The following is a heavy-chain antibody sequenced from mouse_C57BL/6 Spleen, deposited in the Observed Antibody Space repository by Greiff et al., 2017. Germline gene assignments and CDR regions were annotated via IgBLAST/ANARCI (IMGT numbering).Heavy chain of an antibody. D-gene: IGHD1-1*01. CDR1: GYTFTSYW. J-gene: IGHJ2*01. Sequence: VQLQQPGAELVKPGASVKLSCKASGYTFTSYWMHWVKQRPGQGLEWIGMIHPNSGSTNYNEKFKSKATLTVDKSSSTAYMQLSSLTSEDSAVYYCARRGDYGDYFDYWGQGTTLTVSS. CDR3: ARRGDYGDYFDY. V-gene: IGHV1-64*01. CDR2: IHPNSGST.